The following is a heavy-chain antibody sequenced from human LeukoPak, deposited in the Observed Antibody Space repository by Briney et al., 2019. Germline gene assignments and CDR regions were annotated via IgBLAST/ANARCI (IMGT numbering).Heavy chain of an antibody. CDR2: ISYDGSNK. D-gene: IGHD1-26*01. Sequence: GGSLRLSCAASGFTFSSYAMHWVRQAPGKGLEWVAVISYDGSNKYYADSVKGRFTIPRDNSKNTLYLQMNSLRAEDTAVYYCARVRGSHIDYWGQGTLVTVSS. CDR1: GFTFSSYA. CDR3: ARVRGSHIDY. V-gene: IGHV3-30-3*01. J-gene: IGHJ4*02.